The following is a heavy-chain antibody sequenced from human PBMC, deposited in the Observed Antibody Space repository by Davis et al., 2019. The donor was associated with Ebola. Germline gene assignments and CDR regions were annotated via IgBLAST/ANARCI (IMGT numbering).Heavy chain of an antibody. J-gene: IGHJ3*02. CDR2: LGTSADT. V-gene: IGHV3-23*01. CDR1: GFIFGSFW. Sequence: GESLKISCAASGFIFGSFWMTWVRQAPGKGLEWVSTLGTSADTYYADSVKGRFTISRDNSKNTLYLQMNGLRVEDTAIYYCAKDTSNIWFDIWGQGTNVTVSS. D-gene: IGHD1-26*01. CDR3: AKDTSNIWFDI.